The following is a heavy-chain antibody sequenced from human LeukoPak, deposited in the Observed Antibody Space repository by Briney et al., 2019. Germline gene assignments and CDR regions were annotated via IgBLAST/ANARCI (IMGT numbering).Heavy chain of an antibody. D-gene: IGHD3-10*01. V-gene: IGHV1-69*05. J-gene: IGHJ4*02. Sequence: ASVKVSCKASGGTFTNYAISWVRQAPGQGLEWMGGINPIFGRTNYTQKFQGRVTISRDISTTTAYMELSSLRSEDTAVYYCARAWGYGSGSYYNNWGQGTLVTVS. CDR2: INPIFGRT. CDR3: ARAWGYGSGSYYNN. CDR1: GGTFTNYA.